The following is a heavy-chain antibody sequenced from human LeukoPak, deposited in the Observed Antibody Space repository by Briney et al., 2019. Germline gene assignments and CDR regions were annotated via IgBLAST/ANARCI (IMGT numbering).Heavy chain of an antibody. CDR1: GFTFSSYA. CDR3: ARALSSGRLDY. CDR2: ISYDGSNK. J-gene: IGHJ4*02. V-gene: IGHV3-30-3*01. Sequence: GGSLRLSCGASGFTFSSYAMHWVRQAPGKGLEWVAVISYDGSNKYYADSVKGRFTISRDNSKNTLYLQMNSLRAEDTAVYYCARALSSGRLDYWGQGTLVTVSS. D-gene: IGHD6-19*01.